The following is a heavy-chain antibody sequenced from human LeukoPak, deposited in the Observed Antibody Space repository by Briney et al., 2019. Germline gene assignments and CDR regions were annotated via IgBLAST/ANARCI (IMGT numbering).Heavy chain of an antibody. V-gene: IGHV4-34*01. D-gene: IGHD3-10*01. CDR1: GGSFSGYY. CDR2: INHSGST. Sequence: PSETLSLTCAVYGGSFSGYYWSWIRQPPGKGLEWIGEINHSGSTNYNPSLKSRVTISVDTSKNHFSLKLTSVTAADTAVYYCAANSADHNTLGSSYKVWGQGTLVTVSS. CDR3: AANSADHNTLGSSYKV. J-gene: IGHJ1*01.